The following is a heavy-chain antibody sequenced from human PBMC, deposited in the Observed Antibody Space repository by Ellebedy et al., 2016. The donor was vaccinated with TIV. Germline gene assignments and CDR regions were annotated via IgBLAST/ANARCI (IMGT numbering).Heavy chain of an antibody. D-gene: IGHD2-15*01. CDR1: GGSISGYY. Sequence: MPSETLSLTCTVSGGSISGYYWTWIRQPPGKGLEWIGYIYHSGSTKYNSSLKSRVTILVDTSRNQFSLKLTSVTAADTAVYYCARGYCSGGSCGYFDYWGQGTLVTVSS. V-gene: IGHV4-59*12. J-gene: IGHJ4*02. CDR3: ARGYCSGGSCGYFDY. CDR2: IYHSGST.